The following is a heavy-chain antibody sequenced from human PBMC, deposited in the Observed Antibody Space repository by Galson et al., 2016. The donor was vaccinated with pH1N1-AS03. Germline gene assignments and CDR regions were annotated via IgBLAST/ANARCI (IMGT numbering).Heavy chain of an antibody. J-gene: IGHJ6*02. CDR1: GFTFSNCG. V-gene: IGHV3-23*01. CDR2: ISGSGEGT. CDR3: AKEGPPALLFYYAMDV. D-gene: IGHD2-2*01. Sequence: SLRLSCAASGFTFSNCGMSWVRQAPGKGLEWVAGISGSGEGTYYLDSVKGRFTISRDNSKNTVYLQMNSLRVEDTAVYYCAKEGPPALLFYYAMDVWGRGTTVTVS.